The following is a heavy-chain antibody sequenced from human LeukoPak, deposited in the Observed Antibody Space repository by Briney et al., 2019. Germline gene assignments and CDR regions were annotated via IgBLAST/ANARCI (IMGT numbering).Heavy chain of an antibody. CDR2: ITSAGRAI. D-gene: IGHD5-12*01. J-gene: IGHJ4*02. CDR1: GFTISDFY. V-gene: IGHV3-11*01. Sequence: PGGSLRLSCAASGFTISDFYMSWIRQAPGKGLEWVSYITSAGRAIYYADSVQGRFTISRDNARNSLYLQMNGLRAEDTAVYYCASDIVATSGDFWGQGTLVTVSS. CDR3: ASDIVATSGDF.